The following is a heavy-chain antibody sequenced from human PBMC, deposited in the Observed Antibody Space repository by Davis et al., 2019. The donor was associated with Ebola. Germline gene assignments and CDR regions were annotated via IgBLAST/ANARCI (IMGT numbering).Heavy chain of an antibody. V-gene: IGHV3-53*04. J-gene: IGHJ5*02. CDR2: IYSDGST. CDR3: ATHSGQQLDNWFDP. CDR1: GFTVSNNY. Sequence: PGGSLRLSCAASGFTVSNNYMSWVRQAPGKGLEWVSVIYSDGSTYYADSVKGRFTISRHPSQNTLYLQINSLRAEDTAVYYCATHSGQQLDNWFDPWGQGTLVTVSS. D-gene: IGHD6-13*01.